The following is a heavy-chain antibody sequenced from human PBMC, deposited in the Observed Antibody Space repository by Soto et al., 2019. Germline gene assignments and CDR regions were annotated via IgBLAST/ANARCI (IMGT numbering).Heavy chain of an antibody. CDR2: INQDGSEK. D-gene: IGHD1-26*01. CDR1: ESTVSRDW. V-gene: IGHV3-7*04. J-gene: IGHJ4*02. Sequence: EVHLVESGGGLVQTGGSLRLSCAIFESTVSRDWMNWVRQAPGKGLEWVAHINQDGSEKYYVDSVKGRFTISRDNAKKSLNLQMTTLKPADTAMYYGSGGVGDAFWGQGTLVTVSS. CDR3: SGGVGDAF.